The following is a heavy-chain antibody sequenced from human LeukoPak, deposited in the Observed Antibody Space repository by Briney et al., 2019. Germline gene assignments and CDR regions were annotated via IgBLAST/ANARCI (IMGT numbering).Heavy chain of an antibody. Sequence: GGSLRRSCAASGFTFSDYYMSWIRQAPGKGLEWVSYISGGGTTIYYADSVKGRFTISRDNAKNSLYLQMNSLRAEDTAVYYCARDRTSSSWRPDSFDIWGQGTMVTVSP. V-gene: IGHV3-11*01. J-gene: IGHJ3*02. D-gene: IGHD6-13*01. CDR1: GFTFSDYY. CDR2: ISGGGTTI. CDR3: ARDRTSSSWRPDSFDI.